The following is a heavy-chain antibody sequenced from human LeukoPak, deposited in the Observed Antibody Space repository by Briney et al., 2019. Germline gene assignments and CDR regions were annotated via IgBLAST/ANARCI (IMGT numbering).Heavy chain of an antibody. CDR1: GYTFTRFY. J-gene: IGHJ5*02. CDR3: ARVPGPGSIFDP. V-gene: IGHV1-46*01. Sequence: ASVKVSCKASGYTFTRFYMSWVRQAPGQGLEWMAMMNPSGTTTIYAQMFQGRVIMTRDTSTSTAYMELNSLRSEDTAIYYCARVPGPGSIFDPWGQGTLVTVSS. D-gene: IGHD3-10*01. CDR2: MNPSGTTT.